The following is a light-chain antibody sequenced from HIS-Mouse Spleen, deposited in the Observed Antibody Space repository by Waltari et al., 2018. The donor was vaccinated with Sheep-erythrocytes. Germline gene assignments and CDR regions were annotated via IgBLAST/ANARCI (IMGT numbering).Light chain of an antibody. V-gene: IGLV1-44*01. Sequence: QPVLTQPPSESGTPGQRVPISCSGRSSNIGSNTVNWYQHLPGTAPKLLIYSNNQRPSGVPDRFSGSKSGTSASLAISGLQSEDEADYYCAAWDDSLNGVVFGGGTKLTVL. J-gene: IGLJ2*01. CDR2: SNN. CDR3: AAWDDSLNGVV. CDR1: SSNIGSNT.